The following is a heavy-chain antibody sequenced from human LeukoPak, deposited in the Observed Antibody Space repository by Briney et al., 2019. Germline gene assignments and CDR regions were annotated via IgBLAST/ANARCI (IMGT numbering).Heavy chain of an antibody. Sequence: SETLSLTCTVSGGSISSSSYYWGWIRQPPGKGLEWIGSIYYSGSTYYNPSLKGRVTISLVTSKNQFSLKLSSVTAADTAIYYCASGDNDPLFDYWGQGTLVTVSS. CDR3: ASGDNDPLFDY. CDR2: IYYSGST. CDR1: GGSISSSSYY. V-gene: IGHV4-39*07. J-gene: IGHJ4*02. D-gene: IGHD1-1*01.